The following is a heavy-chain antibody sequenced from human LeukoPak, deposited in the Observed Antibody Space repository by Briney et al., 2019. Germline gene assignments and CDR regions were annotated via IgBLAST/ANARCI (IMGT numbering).Heavy chain of an antibody. CDR3: ARLELRGWAHY. Sequence: HPGGSLRLSCAASGFTFSSYWMHWVRQAPGKGLVWVSRINSDESSTSYTDSVKGRFTISRDNAKNTLYLQMNSLRAEDTAVYYCARLELRGWAHYWGQGTLVTVSS. D-gene: IGHD1-7*01. V-gene: IGHV3-74*01. CDR1: GFTFSSYW. J-gene: IGHJ4*02. CDR2: INSDESST.